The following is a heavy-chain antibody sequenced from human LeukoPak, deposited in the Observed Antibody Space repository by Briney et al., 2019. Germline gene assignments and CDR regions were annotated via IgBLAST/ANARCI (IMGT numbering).Heavy chain of an antibody. V-gene: IGHV4-4*07. Sequence: HPSETLSLTCTVSGGSISSYYWSWIRQPAGKGLEWIGRIYTSGSTNYNPSLKSRVTMSVDTSKNQFSLKLSSVTAADTAVYYCARCSSGWSRGYYFDYWGQGTLVTVSS. CDR3: ARCSSGWSRGYYFDY. D-gene: IGHD6-19*01. J-gene: IGHJ4*02. CDR1: GGSISSYY. CDR2: IYTSGST.